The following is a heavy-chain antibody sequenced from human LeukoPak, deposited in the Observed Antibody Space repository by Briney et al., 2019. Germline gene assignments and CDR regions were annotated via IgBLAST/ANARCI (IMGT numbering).Heavy chain of an antibody. V-gene: IGHV3-23*01. J-gene: IGHJ4*02. Sequence: GGSLRLSCAASGFTFSDYYMSWVRQAPGKGLEWVSGISGSGSNTYYAESVKDRLIISRDSTKNTLFLQVNSLRVEDTAVYYCAKYVFSYGAGSYLAHWGRGTLVSVSS. CDR1: GFTFSDYY. CDR2: ISGSGSNT. D-gene: IGHD3-10*01. CDR3: AKYVFSYGAGSYLAH.